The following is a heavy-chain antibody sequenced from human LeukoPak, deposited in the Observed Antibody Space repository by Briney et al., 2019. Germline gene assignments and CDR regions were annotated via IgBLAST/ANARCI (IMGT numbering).Heavy chain of an antibody. CDR3: TKDGPWIQLYFDY. CDR1: GFTFSSYA. V-gene: IGHV3-23*01. J-gene: IGHJ4*02. D-gene: IGHD5-18*01. CDR2: ITGSGGST. Sequence: GGSLRLSCAASGFTFSSYAMSWVRQAPGKGLEWVSAITGSGGSTYYADSVKGRFTISRDNSKNTLHLQMNSLRAEDTAAYYCTKDGPWIQLYFDYWGQGTLVTVSS.